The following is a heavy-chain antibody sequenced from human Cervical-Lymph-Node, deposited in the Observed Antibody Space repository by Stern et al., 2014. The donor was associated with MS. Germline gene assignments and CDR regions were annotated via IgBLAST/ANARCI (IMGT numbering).Heavy chain of an antibody. CDR2: ISWNSWSM. Sequence: EVQLVASGGCLVQPGRSLRLSCAGSRFNFDDYAMHWVRQAPGRGLEWVSSISWNSWSMEYVDSVKGRFTISRDNAKNSLYLQMDSLRVEDTAIYYCAKDISSGRWEAQYYYGMDVWGQGTTVTVSS. CDR3: AKDISSGRWEAQYYYGMDV. D-gene: IGHD6-19*01. CDR1: RFNFDDYA. V-gene: IGHV3-9*01. J-gene: IGHJ6*02.